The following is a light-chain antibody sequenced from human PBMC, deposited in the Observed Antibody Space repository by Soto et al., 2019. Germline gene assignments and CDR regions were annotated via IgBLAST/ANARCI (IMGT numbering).Light chain of an antibody. V-gene: IGLV2-14*01. CDR3: SSYTSASTPFV. Sequence: QSALTQPASVSGSPGQSITISCTGTGSDVGGYNYVSWYQQHPGKAPKVMIYDVSNRPSGVSNRFSGSKSGNTASLTISGLQAEDEADYYCSSYTSASTPFVFGGGTKLNVL. J-gene: IGLJ2*01. CDR1: GSDVGGYNY. CDR2: DVS.